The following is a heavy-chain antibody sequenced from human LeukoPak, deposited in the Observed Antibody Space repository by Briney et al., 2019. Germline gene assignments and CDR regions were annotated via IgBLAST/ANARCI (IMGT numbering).Heavy chain of an antibody. D-gene: IGHD6-19*01. CDR3: ASWPVGWYGEDS. CDR2: ISGSGGGT. Sequence: GGSLRLSCAASGFTFSTYAMSWVRQAAGKGLEWVSLISGSGGGTYYADSVKGRFTISRDNSKNTLYLQLNSLRVEDTAVYYCASWPVGWYGEDSWGQGTLVTVSS. V-gene: IGHV3-23*01. CDR1: GFTFSTYA. J-gene: IGHJ4*02.